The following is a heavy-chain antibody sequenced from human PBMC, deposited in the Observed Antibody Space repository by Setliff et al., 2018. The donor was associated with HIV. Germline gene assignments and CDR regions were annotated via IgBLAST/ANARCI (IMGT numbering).Heavy chain of an antibody. V-gene: IGHV1-46*01. CDR1: GGTFSTYS. CDR3: VGDYAVRSSGWMGLVGDYYYYGMDV. Sequence: GASVKVSCKSIGGTFSTYSVSWVRLVPGQGLEWLGIIKPSGGSTNYARKFQGRVTMTRDTSTSTVYMELSSLRSEDTAVYYCVGDYAVRSSGWMGLVGDYYYYGMDVWGQGTTVTVSS. D-gene: IGHD6-19*01. J-gene: IGHJ6*02. CDR2: IKPSGGST.